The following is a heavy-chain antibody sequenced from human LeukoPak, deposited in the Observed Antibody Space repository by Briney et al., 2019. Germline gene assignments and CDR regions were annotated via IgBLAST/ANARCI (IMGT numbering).Heavy chain of an antibody. CDR1: GGSISPYY. CDR3: ARNPLGNCSSASCLRYWYFDL. CDR2: IYYSGNI. J-gene: IGHJ2*01. D-gene: IGHD2-2*01. Sequence: SETLSLTCAVSGGSISPYYWSWIRQPPAKGLEWIGYIYYSGNINYNPSLKGRVTISVDTSKNQFSLKLSSVTAADTAVYYCARNPLGNCSSASCLRYWYFDLWGRGTGVTVSS. V-gene: IGHV4-59*01.